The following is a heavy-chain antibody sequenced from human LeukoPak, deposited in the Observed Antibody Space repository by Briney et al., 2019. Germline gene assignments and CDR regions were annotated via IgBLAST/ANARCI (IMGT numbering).Heavy chain of an antibody. CDR1: GGSFSGYY. CDR3: ARQKYYYGSGSYRVVWFDP. J-gene: IGHJ5*02. V-gene: IGHV4-34*01. Sequence: SETLSLTCAVYGGSFSGYYWSWIRQPPGKGLEWIGEINHSGSTNYNPSLKSRVTISVDTSKNQFSLKLSSVTAADTAVYYCARQKYYYGSGSYRVVWFDPWGQGTLVTVSS. CDR2: INHSGST. D-gene: IGHD3-10*01.